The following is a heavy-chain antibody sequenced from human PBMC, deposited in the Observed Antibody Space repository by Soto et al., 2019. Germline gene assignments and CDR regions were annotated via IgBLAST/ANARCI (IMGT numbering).Heavy chain of an antibody. CDR3: ARSLVEVAFDI. CDR2: ISSSSSTI. V-gene: IGHV3-48*01. J-gene: IGHJ3*02. D-gene: IGHD2-15*01. Sequence: EVQLVESGGGLVQPGGSLRLSCAASGFTFSSYSMNWVRQAPGKGLEWVSYISSSSSTIYYADSVKGRFTSSRDNAKNSLYLQMNSLRAEATAVYYCARSLVEVAFDIWGQGTMVTVSS. CDR1: GFTFSSYS.